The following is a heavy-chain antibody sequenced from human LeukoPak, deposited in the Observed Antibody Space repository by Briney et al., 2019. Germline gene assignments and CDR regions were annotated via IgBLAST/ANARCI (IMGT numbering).Heavy chain of an antibody. Sequence: GGSLRLSCAASGFTVSGNSMSWVRQAPGKGLEWVSVIYSGGSTYYADSVKGRFTISRDNSKNTLYLQMSSLRAEDTAVYYCAGDGNYDSSGYYSLDYWGQGTLVTVSS. D-gene: IGHD3-22*01. CDR2: IYSGGST. V-gene: IGHV3-66*01. J-gene: IGHJ4*02. CDR3: AGDGNYDSSGYYSLDY. CDR1: GFTVSGNS.